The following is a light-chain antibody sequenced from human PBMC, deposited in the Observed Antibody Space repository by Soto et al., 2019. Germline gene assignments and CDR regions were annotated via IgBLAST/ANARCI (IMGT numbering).Light chain of an antibody. V-gene: IGKV1-5*03. Sequence: DIQMTQSPSTLSSSVGDRVTITCRASQSISSWLAWYQQKPGRAPKLLIYKTSRSQSGVPSRFSGSGSGTEFTLTITSLQPDDFATYFCQQYSSYPYTFGQGTKLEI. CDR1: QSISSW. CDR3: QQYSSYPYT. J-gene: IGKJ2*01. CDR2: KTS.